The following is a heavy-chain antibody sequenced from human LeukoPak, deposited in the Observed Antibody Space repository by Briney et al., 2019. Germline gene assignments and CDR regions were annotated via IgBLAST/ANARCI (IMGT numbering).Heavy chain of an antibody. CDR1: GGSISGYY. CDR2: IYTSGST. V-gene: IGHV4-4*07. D-gene: IGHD3-9*01. CDR3: ARDSSAEYYDILTGYSYFDY. Sequence: SETLSLTCTVSGGSISGYYWSWIRQPAGKGLEWIGRIYTSGSTNYNPSLKSRVTMSVDTSKNQFSLKLSSVTAADTAVYYCARDSSAEYYDILTGYSYFDYWGQGTLVTVSS. J-gene: IGHJ4*02.